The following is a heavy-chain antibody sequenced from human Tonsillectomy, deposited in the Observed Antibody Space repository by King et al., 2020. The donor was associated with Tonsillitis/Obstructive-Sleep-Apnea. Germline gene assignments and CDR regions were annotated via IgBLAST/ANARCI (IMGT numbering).Heavy chain of an antibody. CDR3: ARDSPPAAQGDGAFDI. CDR1: GFTFSSYS. D-gene: IGHD2-2*01. CDR2: ISSSSSYI. V-gene: IGHV3-21*01. Sequence: VQLVQSGGGLVKPGGSLRLSCAASGFTFSSYSMNWVRQAPGKGLEWVSSISSSSSYIYYADSVKGRFTISRDNAKNSLYLQMNSLRAEDTVVYYCARDSPPAAQGDGAFDIWGQGTMVTVSS. J-gene: IGHJ3*02.